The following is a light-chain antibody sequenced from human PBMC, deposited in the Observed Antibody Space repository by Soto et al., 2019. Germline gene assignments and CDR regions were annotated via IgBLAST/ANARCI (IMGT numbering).Light chain of an antibody. CDR2: GAF. Sequence: EIVLTQSPGTLSLSPGERATLSCRASHTISSSYLAWYQQKPGQAPRLLIYGAFTRATGIPDRFSGSGSGTDFTLTISRLEPEDFAVYYCQQYGSLITFGQGTRLEIK. CDR1: HTISSSY. V-gene: IGKV3-20*01. J-gene: IGKJ5*01. CDR3: QQYGSLIT.